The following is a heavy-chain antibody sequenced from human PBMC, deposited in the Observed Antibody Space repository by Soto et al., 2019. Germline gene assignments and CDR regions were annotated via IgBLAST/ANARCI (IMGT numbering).Heavy chain of an antibody. CDR1: GGTFSSYA. V-gene: IGHV1-69*06. CDR3: ARGPTPAGITMVRGVIFYYGMDV. CDR2: IIPIFGTA. Sequence: QVQLVQSGAEVKKPGSSVKVSCKASGGTFSSYAISWVRQAPGQGLEWMGGIIPIFGTANYAQKFQGRVTITADKSTSTAYMELSSLRSEDTAVYYCARGPTPAGITMVRGVIFYYGMDVWGQGTTVTVSS. D-gene: IGHD3-10*01. J-gene: IGHJ6*02.